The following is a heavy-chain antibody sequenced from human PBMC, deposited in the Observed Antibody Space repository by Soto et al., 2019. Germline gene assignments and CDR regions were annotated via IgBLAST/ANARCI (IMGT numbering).Heavy chain of an antibody. D-gene: IGHD3-3*01. CDR3: ARAPYDFWSGYYGNFDY. CDR2: IYYSGST. Sequence: PSETLSLTCTVSGGSISSYYWSWIRQPPGKGLEWIGYIYYSGSTNYNPSLKSRVTISVDTSKNQFSLKLSSVTAADTAVYYCARAPYDFWSGYYGNFDYWGQGTLVTVSS. V-gene: IGHV4-59*01. CDR1: GGSISSYY. J-gene: IGHJ4*02.